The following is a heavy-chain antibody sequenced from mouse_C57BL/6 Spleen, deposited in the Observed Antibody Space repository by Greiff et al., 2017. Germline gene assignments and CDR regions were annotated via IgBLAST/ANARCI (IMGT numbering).Heavy chain of an antibody. Sequence: EVQLPQSGAELVRPGASVTLSCTASGFTFTDDYMHWVKQRPEQGLEWIGWIDPGNGDTEYNSKFQGKATITADTSSTTAYLQLSSLTSEDSAVYYCTTFPTYDYWGQGTTLTVSS. CDR1: GFTFTDDY. CDR2: IDPGNGDT. D-gene: IGHD4-1*02. V-gene: IGHV14-4*01. J-gene: IGHJ2*01. CDR3: TTFPTYDY.